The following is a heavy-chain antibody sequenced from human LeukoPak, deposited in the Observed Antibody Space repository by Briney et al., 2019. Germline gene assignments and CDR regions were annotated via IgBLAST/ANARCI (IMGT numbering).Heavy chain of an antibody. CDR1: GYTFTSYD. CDR2: KNPNSGRT. CDR3: ARGPVTTHGMDV. J-gene: IGHJ6*02. D-gene: IGHD4-11*01. V-gene: IGHV1-8*01. Sequence: ASVKVSRKASGYTFTSYDINWVRQATGQGLEWMGWKNPNSGRTGLAQKFQGRLTMTMNTAISTAYMELSSLTSEDTVVYYCARGPVTTHGMDVWGQGTTVTVSS.